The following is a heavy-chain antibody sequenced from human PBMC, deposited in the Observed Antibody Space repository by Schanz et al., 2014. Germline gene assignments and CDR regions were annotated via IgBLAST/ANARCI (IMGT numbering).Heavy chain of an antibody. CDR2: IYDTGST. Sequence: QVQLQESGPGVVKPSETLSLTCTVSGGSISTYYWSWIRQSPGKGLEWIGYIYDTGSTNYNPSLKSRVTISVDTSKNQFSLKLSSVTAADTGVYYCVRDLLEYVGNSDAFDIWGQGTMVTVSS. V-gene: IGHV4-59*01. D-gene: IGHD3-16*01. J-gene: IGHJ3*02. CDR1: GGSISTYY. CDR3: VRDLLEYVGNSDAFDI.